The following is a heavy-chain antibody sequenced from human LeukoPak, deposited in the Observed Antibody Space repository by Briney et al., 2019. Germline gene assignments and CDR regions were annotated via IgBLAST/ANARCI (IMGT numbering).Heavy chain of an antibody. D-gene: IGHD6-13*01. Sequence: GGSLRLSCVVSGFTFSSYSMNWVRQAPGKGLEWVSYISSTISTIYYADSVKGRFTISRDNAKSSLYLQMNSLRDGDTAVYYCARGMSRQQLFDYWGQGTLVTVSS. CDR2: ISSTISTI. CDR1: GFTFSSYS. J-gene: IGHJ4*02. CDR3: ARGMSRQQLFDY. V-gene: IGHV3-48*02.